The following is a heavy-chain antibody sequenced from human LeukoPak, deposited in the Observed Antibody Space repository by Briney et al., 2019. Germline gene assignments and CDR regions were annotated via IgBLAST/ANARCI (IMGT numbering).Heavy chain of an antibody. V-gene: IGHV3-23*01. D-gene: IGHD2-2*01. Sequence: PGGSLRLSCAASGFTFSSYGMSWVRQAPGKGLEWVSAISGSGGSTYYADSVKGRFTISRDNSKNTLYLQMNSLRAEDTAVYYCAKVEGNCSSTSCPAFDAFDIWGQGTMVTVSS. CDR1: GFTFSSYG. CDR2: ISGSGGST. J-gene: IGHJ3*02. CDR3: AKVEGNCSSTSCPAFDAFDI.